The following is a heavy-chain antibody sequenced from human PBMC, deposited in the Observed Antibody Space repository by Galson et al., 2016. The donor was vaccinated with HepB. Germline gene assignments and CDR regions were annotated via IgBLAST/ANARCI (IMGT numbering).Heavy chain of an antibody. CDR3: ARDGLRIAVKYYYAMEV. J-gene: IGHJ6*02. CDR1: GFTFSDYY. D-gene: IGHD5-12*01. V-gene: IGHV3-11*01. Sequence: SLRLSCAASGFTFSDYYMSWIRQAPGKGLEWVAYISRSGSAMYYADSVKGRFTISRDNAKNLLYLQMNNLRADDTAVYYCARDGLRIAVKYYYAMEVWGQGTTVTVSS. CDR2: ISRSGSAM.